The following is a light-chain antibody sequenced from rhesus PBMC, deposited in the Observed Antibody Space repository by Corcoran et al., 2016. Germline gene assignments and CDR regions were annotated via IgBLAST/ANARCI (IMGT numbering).Light chain of an antibody. CDR3: QKYNSSPLT. CDR1: HSVSSY. J-gene: IGKJ4*01. Sequence: QVILTQSPATLSLSPGERATLSCRASHSVSSYLAWYQQKPGQAPRLLIYGASSRATGIPDRFSGSGAGTEFTLTISSLEPEDFAVYYCQKYNSSPLTCGGGTKVEIK. CDR2: GAS. V-gene: IGKV3-53*01.